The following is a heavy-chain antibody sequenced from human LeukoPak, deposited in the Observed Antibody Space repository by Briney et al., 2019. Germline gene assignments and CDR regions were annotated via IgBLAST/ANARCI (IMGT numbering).Heavy chain of an antibody. J-gene: IGHJ4*02. V-gene: IGHV4-34*01. Sequence: SETLSLTCAVYGGSFSGYYWSWIRQPPGKGLEWIGEINHSGSTNYNPSLKSRVTISVDTSKNQFSLKLSSVTAADTAVYYCARHRPYGPFDYWGQGTLVTVSS. D-gene: IGHD2-21*01. CDR3: ARHRPYGPFDY. CDR1: GGSFSGYY. CDR2: INHSGST.